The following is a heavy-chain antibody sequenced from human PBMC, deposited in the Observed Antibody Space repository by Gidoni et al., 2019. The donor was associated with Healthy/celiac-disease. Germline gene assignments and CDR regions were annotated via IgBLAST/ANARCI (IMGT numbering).Heavy chain of an antibody. CDR2: MSSSSSTI. Sequence: EVQLVESGGGLVQPGGSLRLSCAASGFTLSSSSMNWVRQAPGKGLEWVSYMSSSSSTIYYADSVKGRFTIARDNAKNSLYLQMNSLRDEDTAVYYCARGEYYYDSSGLSFDYWGQGTLIHRLL. CDR3: ARGEYYYDSSGLSFDY. J-gene: IGHJ4*02. V-gene: IGHV3-48*02. CDR1: GFTLSSSS. D-gene: IGHD3-22*01.